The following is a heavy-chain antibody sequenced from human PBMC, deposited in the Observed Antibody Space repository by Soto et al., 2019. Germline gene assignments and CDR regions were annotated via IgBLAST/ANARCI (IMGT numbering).Heavy chain of an antibody. J-gene: IGHJ5*02. CDR2: INHSGTT. V-gene: IGHV4-34*04. CDR3: ARRPAGGSEPYYNFWSDP. Sequence: SETLSLTCAVYGGSFSGYYWSWIRQPPGRGLEWIGEINHSGTTNNNPSLKSRGTISVDTSKNQFSLKVSSVTAAATAVYYCARRPAGGSEPYYNFWSDPWGQGPLGTVSS. D-gene: IGHD3-10*01. CDR1: GGSFSGYY.